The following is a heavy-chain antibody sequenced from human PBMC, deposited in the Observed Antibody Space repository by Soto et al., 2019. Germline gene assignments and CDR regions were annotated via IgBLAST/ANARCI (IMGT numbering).Heavy chain of an antibody. V-gene: IGHV3-30-3*01. D-gene: IGHD4-17*01. CDR1: GFTFSSYA. J-gene: IGHJ6*02. CDR3: ARCGYGDYVSYYYYYGMDV. Sequence: QVQLVESGGGVVQPGRSLRLSCAASGFTFSSYAMHWVRQAPGKGLEWVAVISYDGSNKYYADSVKGRFTISRDNSKNTLYLQMNSLRAEDTAVYYCARCGYGDYVSYYYYYGMDVWGQGTTVTVSS. CDR2: ISYDGSNK.